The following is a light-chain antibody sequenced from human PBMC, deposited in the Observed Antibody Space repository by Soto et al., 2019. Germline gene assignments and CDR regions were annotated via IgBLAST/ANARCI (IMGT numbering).Light chain of an antibody. Sequence: DIQMTQSPSSLSASVGDRVIITCRTSQSISNYLNWYQHKAGKAPKLLIYAASTLQSGVPSRFSGSGSGTDFTLTISSLQPEDFATYYCQQSYGTPLTFGPGTKVDIK. CDR1: QSISNY. CDR3: QQSYGTPLT. J-gene: IGKJ3*01. V-gene: IGKV1-39*01. CDR2: AAS.